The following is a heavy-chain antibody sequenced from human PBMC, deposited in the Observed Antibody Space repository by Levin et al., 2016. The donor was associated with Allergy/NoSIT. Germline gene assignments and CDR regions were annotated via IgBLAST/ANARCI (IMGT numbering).Heavy chain of an antibody. D-gene: IGHD3-16*01. CDR3: ARGFRGGNNWFDP. J-gene: IGHJ5*02. CDR1: GFTFSDYY. Sequence: GGSLRLSCAASGFTFSDYYMSWIRQAPGKGLEWVSYISSSSSYTNYADSVKGRFTISRDNAKNSLYLQMNSLRAEDTAVYYCARGFRGGNNWFDPWGQGTLVTVSS. CDR2: ISSSSSYT. V-gene: IGHV3-11*05.